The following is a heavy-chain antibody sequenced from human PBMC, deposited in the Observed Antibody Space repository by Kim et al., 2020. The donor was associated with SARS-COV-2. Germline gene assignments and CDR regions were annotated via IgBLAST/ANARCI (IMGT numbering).Heavy chain of an antibody. D-gene: IGHD2-2*02. V-gene: IGHV5-51*01. CDR3: ARDIVVVPAAIRGPKYYYYGMDV. J-gene: IGHJ6*02. Sequence: GESLKISCKGSGYSFTSYWIGWVRQMPGKGLEWMGIIYPGDSDTRYSPSFQGQVTISADKSISTAYLQWSSLKASDTATYYCARDIVVVPAAIRGPKYYYYGMDVWGQGTTVTVSS. CDR2: IYPGDSDT. CDR1: GYSFTSYW.